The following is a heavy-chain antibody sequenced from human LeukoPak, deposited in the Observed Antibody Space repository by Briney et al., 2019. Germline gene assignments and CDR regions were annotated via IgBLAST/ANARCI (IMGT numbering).Heavy chain of an antibody. CDR1: GFTVSSNY. V-gene: IGHV3-66*01. CDR2: IYSGGST. D-gene: IGHD6-13*01. J-gene: IGHJ4*02. Sequence: GGSLRLSCAASGFTVSSNYMSWVRQAPGKGLEWVSVIYSGGSTYYADSVKGRFTISRDNSKNTLYLQMNSLRAEDTAVYYCARDSQAAAAFDYWGQGTLVTVSS. CDR3: ARDSQAAAAFDY.